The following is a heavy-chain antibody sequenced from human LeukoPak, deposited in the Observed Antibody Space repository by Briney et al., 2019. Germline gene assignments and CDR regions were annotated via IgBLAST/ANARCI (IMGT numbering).Heavy chain of an antibody. Sequence: GGSLRLSCAASGFTFSSYAMSWVRQAPGKGLEWVSAISGSGGSSYYADSVKGRFTISRDNSKNTLYLQMNSLRAEDTAVYYCAKGGRAAHYFDYWGQGTLVTVSS. D-gene: IGHD2-15*01. CDR1: GFTFSSYA. J-gene: IGHJ4*02. V-gene: IGHV3-23*01. CDR2: ISGSGGSS. CDR3: AKGGRAAHYFDY.